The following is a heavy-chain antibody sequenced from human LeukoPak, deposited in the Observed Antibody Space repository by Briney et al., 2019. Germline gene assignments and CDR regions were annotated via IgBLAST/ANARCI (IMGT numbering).Heavy chain of an antibody. D-gene: IGHD5-18*01. CDR3: AESGYSYGNYFDY. CDR1: GGTFISYA. CDR2: IIPIFGTA. V-gene: IGHV1-69*13. Sequence: SVKVSCKASGGTFISYAISWVRQAPGQGLEWMGGIIPIFGTANYAQKFQGRVTITADESTSTAYMELSSLRSEDTAVYYCAESGYSYGNYFDYWGQGTLVTVSS. J-gene: IGHJ4*02.